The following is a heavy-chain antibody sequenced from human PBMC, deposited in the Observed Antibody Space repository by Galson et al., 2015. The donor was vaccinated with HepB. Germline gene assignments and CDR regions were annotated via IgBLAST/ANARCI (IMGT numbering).Heavy chain of an antibody. D-gene: IGHD2-21*02. V-gene: IGHV4-4*07. CDR2: IFSSGTT. J-gene: IGHJ3*02. CDR1: GGSISRFH. Sequence: SETLSLTCSVSGGSISRFHWTWIRQPAGKGLEWIGRIFSSGTTTYNPSLKSRDIMSVDTFRNQFSLKLRSMTAADTAFYFCARNRGGDSWDEAFDSWGQGTIVTVFS. CDR3: ARNRGGDSWDEAFDS.